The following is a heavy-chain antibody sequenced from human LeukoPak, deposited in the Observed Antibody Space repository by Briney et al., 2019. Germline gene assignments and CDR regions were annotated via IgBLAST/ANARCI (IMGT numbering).Heavy chain of an antibody. V-gene: IGHV4-61*01. J-gene: IGHJ4*02. D-gene: IGHD3-22*01. Sequence: KPSETLSLTCTVPGGSVSSGSYYWSWIRQPPGKGLEWIGYIYYSGSTNYDPSLKSRVTLSVDTSKNQSSLKLSSVTAADTAVYYCARAHSSGRTFDYWGQGTLVTVSS. CDR1: GGSVSSGSYY. CDR3: ARAHSSGRTFDY. CDR2: IYYSGST.